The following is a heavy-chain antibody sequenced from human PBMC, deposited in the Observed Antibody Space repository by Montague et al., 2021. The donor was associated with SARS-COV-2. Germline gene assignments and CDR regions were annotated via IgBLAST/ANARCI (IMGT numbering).Heavy chain of an antibody. V-gene: IGHV6-1*01. CDR3: ARTSASNDY. J-gene: IGHJ4*02. D-gene: IGHD1-26*01. Sequence: CAISGDSVARNSAAWNWIRQSPSRGLEWLVRTYYRSKWYNDYAVSVKSRITINPDTSKNQISLQLNSVTPEDTAVYYCARTSASNDYWGQGTLVTVSS. CDR2: TYYRSKWYN. CDR1: GDSVARNSAA.